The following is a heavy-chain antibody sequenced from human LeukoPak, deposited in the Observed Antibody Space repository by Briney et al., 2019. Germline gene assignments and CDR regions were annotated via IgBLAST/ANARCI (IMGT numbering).Heavy chain of an antibody. J-gene: IGHJ4*02. CDR3: ARRLGGTTTPLGY. CDR2: INPNSGGT. Sequence: ASVKVSCKASGYTFTGYYMHWVRQAPGQGLEWMGWINPNSGGTNYAQNFQGRVTMTRYTSISTAYMELSRLRSDDTAVYYCARRLGGTTTPLGYWGQGTLVTVSS. V-gene: IGHV1-2*02. D-gene: IGHD1-1*01. CDR1: GYTFTGYY.